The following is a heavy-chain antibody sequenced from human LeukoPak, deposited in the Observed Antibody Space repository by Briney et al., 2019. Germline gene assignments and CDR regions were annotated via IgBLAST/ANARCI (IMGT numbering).Heavy chain of an antibody. CDR1: GFTFSTYW. V-gene: IGHV3-7*01. CDR3: ARVRCSSNSCFPDY. CDR2: IKQDGSDK. Sequence: PGGSLRLSCVASGFTFSTYWMSWVRQAPGKGLEWVANIKQDGSDKYCVDSVKGRFTISRDNAKNSLFLQMNSLRAEDTAVYYCARVRCSSNSCFPDYWGQGTLVTVSS. J-gene: IGHJ4*02. D-gene: IGHD2-2*01.